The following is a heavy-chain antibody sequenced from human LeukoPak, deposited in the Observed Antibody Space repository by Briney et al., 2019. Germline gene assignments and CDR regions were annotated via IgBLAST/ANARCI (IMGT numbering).Heavy chain of an antibody. V-gene: IGHV4-34*01. Sequence: PSETLSLTCAVYGGSFSGYYWSWIRQPPGKGLEWIGEINHSGSTNYNPSLKSRVTIPVDTSKNQFSLKLSSVTAADTAVYYCARPVGCSSTSCYGIHWFDPWGQGTLVTVSS. CDR3: ARPVGCSSTSCYGIHWFDP. CDR2: INHSGST. D-gene: IGHD2-2*01. CDR1: GGSFSGYY. J-gene: IGHJ5*02.